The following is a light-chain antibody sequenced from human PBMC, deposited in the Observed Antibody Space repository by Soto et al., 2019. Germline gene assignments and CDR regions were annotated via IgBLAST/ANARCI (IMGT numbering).Light chain of an antibody. Sequence: QSVLTQPASVSGSPGQSITISCTGTSSDVGGYNYVSWYQHHPGKAPKLMIYDVSNRPSGVSNRFSGSKSDNTASLTISGLQTEDEAEYYCSSYTSTNTVIFRGGTKLTVL. CDR3: SSYTSTNTVI. CDR2: DVS. V-gene: IGLV2-14*03. CDR1: SSDVGGYNY. J-gene: IGLJ2*01.